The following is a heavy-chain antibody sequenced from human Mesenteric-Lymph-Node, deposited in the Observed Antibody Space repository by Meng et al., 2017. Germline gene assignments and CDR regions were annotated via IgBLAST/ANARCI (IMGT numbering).Heavy chain of an antibody. V-gene: IGHV3-7*01. Sequence: ETLSLTCAVSGGSISSSNWWSWVRQAPGKGLEWVANIKPDGSQKYYVDSVKGRFTISRDNAENSLHLQLNSLRVDDTAVYYCARDIRGGAFDVWGQGTVVTVSS. J-gene: IGHJ3*01. D-gene: IGHD2-21*01. CDR1: GGSISSSNW. CDR2: IKPDGSQK. CDR3: ARDIRGGAFDV.